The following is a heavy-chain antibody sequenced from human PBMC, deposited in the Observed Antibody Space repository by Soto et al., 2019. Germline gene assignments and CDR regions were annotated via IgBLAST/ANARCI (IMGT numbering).Heavy chain of an antibody. CDR2: ISGNGGST. J-gene: IGHJ4*02. CDR1: GFTFSYYR. V-gene: IGHV3-64D*06. Sequence: PGGCLRLSCSASGFTFSYYRMHWVRQAPGKGLEYVSAISGNGGSTYYADSVKGRFTISRDNSKNTLYLQMSSLRAEDTAVYYCVKRVSGDSTGYYDYWGQGTQVTVSS. D-gene: IGHD3-22*01. CDR3: VKRVSGDSTGYYDY.